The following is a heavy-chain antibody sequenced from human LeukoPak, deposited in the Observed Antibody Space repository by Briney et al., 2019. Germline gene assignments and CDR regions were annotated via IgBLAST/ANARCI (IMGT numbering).Heavy chain of an antibody. Sequence: PSQTLSLTRTVSGDSISSGDFYWSWIRQHPGKGLEWIGYIYYRGSTYYNPSLKSRVTMSVDTSTSQFSLNLRSVTAADTAVYYCARAVGLESWFDPWGQGTLVTVSS. CDR2: IYYRGST. CDR3: ARAVGLESWFDP. J-gene: IGHJ5*02. D-gene: IGHD5-24*01. V-gene: IGHV4-31*03. CDR1: GDSISSGDFY.